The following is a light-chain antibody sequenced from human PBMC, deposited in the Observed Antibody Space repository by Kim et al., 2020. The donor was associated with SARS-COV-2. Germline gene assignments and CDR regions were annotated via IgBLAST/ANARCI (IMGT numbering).Light chain of an antibody. CDR1: QSLLHRNGHNY. CDR2: MGS. CDR3: RQALQTLYT. Sequence: EIVMTQSPLSLPVTPGEPASISCRSSQSLLHRNGHNYLDWYLQKPGQSPQLLIYMGSNRASGVPDRFSGSGSGTDFTLKISRVEAEDVGVYYCRQALQTLYTFGQVTKLEI. J-gene: IGKJ2*01. V-gene: IGKV2-28*01.